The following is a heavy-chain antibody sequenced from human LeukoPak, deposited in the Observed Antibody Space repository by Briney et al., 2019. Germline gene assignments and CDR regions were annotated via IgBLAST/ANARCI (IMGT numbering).Heavy chain of an antibody. CDR1: GFTFSSYS. V-gene: IGHV3-21*01. CDR2: ITSGGSYI. J-gene: IGHJ6*02. Sequence: GGSLRLSCAASGFTFSSYSMNWVRQAPGKGLEWVSSITSGGSYIYYPDSVKGRFTISRDNAKNSLYLQMNSLRAEDTAVYYCARETSYCSGGSCYYGMDVWGQGTTVIVSS. CDR3: ARETSYCSGGSCYYGMDV. D-gene: IGHD2-15*01.